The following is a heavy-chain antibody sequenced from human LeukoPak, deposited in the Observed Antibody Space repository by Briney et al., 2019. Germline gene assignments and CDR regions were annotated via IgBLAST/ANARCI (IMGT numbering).Heavy chain of an antibody. V-gene: IGHV1-18*01. D-gene: IGHD4-11*01. CDR1: GYTFTSYG. Sequence: EASVKVSCKASGYTFTSYGISWVRQAPGQGLEWMGWISAYNGNTNYAQKLQGRVTMTTDTSTSTAYMELRSLRSDDTAVYYCARVRLYPDYSNVFDHWGQGTLVTVSS. J-gene: IGHJ4*02. CDR2: ISAYNGNT. CDR3: ARVRLYPDYSNVFDH.